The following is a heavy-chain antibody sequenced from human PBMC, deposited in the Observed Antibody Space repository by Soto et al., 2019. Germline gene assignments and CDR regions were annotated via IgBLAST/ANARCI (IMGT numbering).Heavy chain of an antibody. Sequence: PGGSLRLSCAASGFTFSSYGMHWVRQAPGKGLEWVAVIWYDGSNKYYAGSVKGRFTISRDNSKNTLYLQMNSLRAEDTAVYYCARSRTSIAALEFDYWGQGTLVTVSS. CDR2: IWYDGSNK. D-gene: IGHD6-6*01. J-gene: IGHJ4*02. V-gene: IGHV3-33*01. CDR1: GFTFSSYG. CDR3: ARSRTSIAALEFDY.